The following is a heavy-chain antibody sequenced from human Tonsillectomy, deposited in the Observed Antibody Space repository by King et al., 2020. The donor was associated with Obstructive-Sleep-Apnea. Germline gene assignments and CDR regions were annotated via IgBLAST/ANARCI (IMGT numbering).Heavy chain of an antibody. D-gene: IGHD6-13*01. J-gene: IGHJ3*02. CDR1: GFTFDGYA. CDR3: AKAGSWYRDAFDI. Sequence: QLVQSGGGLVQPGRSLRLSCAAAGFTFDGYAMHWVRQAPGQGLEWVACISWNNGNMSSADSAKGRFTISRANAKNSLQLQMNSLRAEDTALYYCAKAGSWYRDAFDIWRQGTMVTVSS. CDR2: ISWNNGNM. V-gene: IGHV3-9*01.